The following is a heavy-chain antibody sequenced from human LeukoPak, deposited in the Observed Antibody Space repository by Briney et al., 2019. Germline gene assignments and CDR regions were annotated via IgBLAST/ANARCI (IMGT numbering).Heavy chain of an antibody. D-gene: IGHD3-3*01. CDR3: AKDNDFWSGYFDY. J-gene: IGHJ4*02. Sequence: PGGSLRLSCAASGFTFSSYGMHWVRQAPGKGLEWVAFIRYDGSNKYYADSVKGRFTISRDNSKSTLYLQMNSLRAEDTAVYYCAKDNDFWSGYFDYWGQGTLVTVSS. CDR1: GFTFSSYG. CDR2: IRYDGSNK. V-gene: IGHV3-30*02.